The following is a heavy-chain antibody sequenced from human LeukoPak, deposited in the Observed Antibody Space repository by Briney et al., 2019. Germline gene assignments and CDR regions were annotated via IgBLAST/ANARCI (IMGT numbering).Heavy chain of an antibody. CDR2: VFHSGTT. V-gene: IGHV4-59*08. Sequence: SETLSLTCTVSGDSLTSHFWSWIRQTPGKGLEWIGYVFHSGTTNYSPSLKSRFTISLDTSKKQFYLRLASVTAADTAVYYCARRMATVTDAFDIWGRGTMVSVSS. CDR3: ARRMATVTDAFDI. CDR1: GDSLTSHF. J-gene: IGHJ3*02. D-gene: IGHD5-24*01.